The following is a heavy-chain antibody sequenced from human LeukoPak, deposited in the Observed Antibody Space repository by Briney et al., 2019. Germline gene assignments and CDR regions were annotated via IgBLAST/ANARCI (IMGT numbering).Heavy chain of an antibody. CDR3: AKDRSSSSGRYFDY. CDR1: GFPFSSYG. Sequence: GRSLRLSCAVSGFPFSSYGMDWVRQAPGRGLEWVAIISYDGSKKYYADSVKGRFTISRDNSRNTLYLQMNSLRAEDTAVYYCAKDRSSSSGRYFDYWGQGTLVTVSS. D-gene: IGHD6-6*01. V-gene: IGHV3-30*18. J-gene: IGHJ4*02. CDR2: ISYDGSKK.